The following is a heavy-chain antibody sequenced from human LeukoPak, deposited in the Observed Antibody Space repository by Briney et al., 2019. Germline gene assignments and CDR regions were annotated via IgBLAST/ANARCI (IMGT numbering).Heavy chain of an antibody. V-gene: IGHV3-23*01. D-gene: IGHD3-22*01. Sequence: GGSLRLSCAAPGFTFSSYAMSWVRQPPGKGLEWVSAITGSGGSTYYTDSVKGRFTISRDNSKNTLYLQMNSLRPEDTAVYYCAKDLLTMIVVVPKEIFDYWGQGTLVTVSS. CDR2: ITGSGGST. CDR3: AKDLLTMIVVVPKEIFDY. J-gene: IGHJ4*02. CDR1: GFTFSSYA.